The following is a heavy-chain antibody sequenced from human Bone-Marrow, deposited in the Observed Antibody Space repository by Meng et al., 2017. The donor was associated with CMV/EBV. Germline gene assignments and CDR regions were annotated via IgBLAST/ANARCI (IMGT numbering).Heavy chain of an antibody. CDR2: IYYSGST. V-gene: IGHV4-59*13. D-gene: IGHD3-10*01. Sequence: TVSGGSNSSCHWSWIRQPQGKGMEWIGYIYYSGSTNYNPSLKSRVTISVDTSKNQFSLKLSSVTAADTAVYYCASSLMVRGRFDPWGQGTLVTVSS. J-gene: IGHJ5*02. CDR1: GGSNSSCH. CDR3: ASSLMVRGRFDP.